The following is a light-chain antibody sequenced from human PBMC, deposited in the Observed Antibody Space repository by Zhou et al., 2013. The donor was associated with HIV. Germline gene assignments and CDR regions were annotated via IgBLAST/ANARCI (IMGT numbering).Light chain of an antibody. CDR3: QQRSNWSWT. CDR1: HSVGSQ. Sequence: EIVMRQSPATLSLSPGERATLSCRASHSVGSQLAWYQQKPGQAPRILIYDASNRATGIPARFSGSGSGTDFTLTISSLEPEDFAVYYCQQRSNWSWTFGQGTKVEIK. CDR2: DAS. V-gene: IGKV3-11*01. J-gene: IGKJ1*01.